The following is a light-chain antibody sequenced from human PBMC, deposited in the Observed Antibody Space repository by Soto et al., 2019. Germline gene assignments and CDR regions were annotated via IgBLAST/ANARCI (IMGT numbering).Light chain of an antibody. CDR3: QHSYTDPPYT. J-gene: IGKJ2*01. CDR1: QGINKF. CDR2: GAS. V-gene: IGKV1-39*01. Sequence: DIQMTQSPPSLCASVVDRVSITCRASQGINKFVNWYQQKPGKAPNLLIYGASRLRRGVPSRFSGRGSGTDFTLTIRSLQPEDFATYFCQHSYTDPPYTFGQGTKLEI.